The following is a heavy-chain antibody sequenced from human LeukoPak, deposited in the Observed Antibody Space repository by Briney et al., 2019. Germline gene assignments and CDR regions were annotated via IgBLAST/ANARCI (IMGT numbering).Heavy chain of an antibody. V-gene: IGHV3-53*01. J-gene: IGHJ4*02. CDR3: AREVDDSSGYYYFDY. Sequence: GGSLRLSCVASGFTVSSNYMSWVRQAPGEGLEWVSVIYSGGSTYYADSVKGRFTISRDNSKNTLYLQMNSLRAEDTAVYYCAREVDDSSGYYYFDYWGQGTLVTVSS. CDR2: IYSGGST. CDR1: GFTVSSNY. D-gene: IGHD3-22*01.